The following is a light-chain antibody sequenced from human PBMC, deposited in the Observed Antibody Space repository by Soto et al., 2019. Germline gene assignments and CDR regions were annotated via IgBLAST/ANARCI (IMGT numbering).Light chain of an antibody. V-gene: IGKV1-6*01. CDR1: QSISGR. CDR3: LQDYNYPRT. Sequence: IQMTQSPSTLSAFIGDRVTITCRASQSISGRLAWYQQKPGKAPKLLIYAASSLQSGVPSRFSGSGSGTDFTLTISSLQPEDFATYYCLQDYNYPRTVGQGTKVDIK. J-gene: IGKJ1*01. CDR2: AAS.